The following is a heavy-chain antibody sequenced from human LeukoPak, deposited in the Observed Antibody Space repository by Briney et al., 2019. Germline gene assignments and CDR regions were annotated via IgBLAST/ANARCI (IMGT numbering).Heavy chain of an antibody. J-gene: IGHJ4*02. CDR1: GFTASSNS. Sequence: GGSLRLSCAASGFTASSNSMSWVRQAPGKGPVWVSVIYTGGTTYYADSVKGRFTISRDNSKNTLYLQMNSLRAEDTAVYYCARDVAAPGGVYFDYWGQGTLVTVSS. CDR3: ARDVAAPGGVYFDY. D-gene: IGHD3-16*01. CDR2: IYTGGTT. V-gene: IGHV3-66*01.